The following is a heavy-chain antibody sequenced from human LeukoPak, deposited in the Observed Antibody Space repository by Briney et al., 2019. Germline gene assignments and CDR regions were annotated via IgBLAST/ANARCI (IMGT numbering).Heavy chain of an antibody. V-gene: IGHV3-23*01. Sequence: GGTLRLSCAASGFTFSNHGMNWVRQAPGKGLEWVSGISPSGDITYYADSVKGRFTISRDNSKNTLYLEVISLTAEDTALYYCARAQTYGDYRLLLDYWGQGTLVTVSS. CDR3: ARAQTYGDYRLLLDY. J-gene: IGHJ4*02. D-gene: IGHD4-17*01. CDR1: GFTFSNHG. CDR2: ISPSGDIT.